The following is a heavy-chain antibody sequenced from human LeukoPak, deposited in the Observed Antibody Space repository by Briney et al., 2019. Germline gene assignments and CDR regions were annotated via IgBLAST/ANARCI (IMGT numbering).Heavy chain of an antibody. CDR1: GYTFTSYD. CDR2: MNPNSGNT. CDR3: ARPGIAVAGPTPLRY. V-gene: IGHV1-8*01. D-gene: IGHD6-19*01. J-gene: IGHJ4*02. Sequence: GASVKVSCKASGYTFTSYDINWVRQATGQGLEWMGWMNPNSGNTGYAQKFQGRVTMTRNTSISTTYMELSSLRSEDTAVYYCARPGIAVAGPTPLRYWGQGTLVTVSS.